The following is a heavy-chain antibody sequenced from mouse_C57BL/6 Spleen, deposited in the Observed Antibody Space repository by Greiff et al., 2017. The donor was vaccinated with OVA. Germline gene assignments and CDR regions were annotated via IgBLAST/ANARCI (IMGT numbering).Heavy chain of an antibody. J-gene: IGHJ2*01. CDR1: GYTFTSYW. Sequence: VQLQQSGAELVKPGASVKLSCKASGYTFTSYWMQWVKQRPGQGLEWIGEIDPSDSYTNYNQKFKGKATLTVDTSSSTAYMQLSSLTSEDSAVYYCARSLRPYYFDYWGQGTTLTVSS. D-gene: IGHD1-2*01. CDR3: ARSLRPYYFDY. V-gene: IGHV1-50*01. CDR2: IDPSDSYT.